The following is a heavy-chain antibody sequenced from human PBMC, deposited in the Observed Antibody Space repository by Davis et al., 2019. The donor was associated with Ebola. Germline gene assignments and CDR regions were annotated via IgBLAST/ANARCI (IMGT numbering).Heavy chain of an antibody. Sequence: GESLKISCTASGFAFSTRAMSWVRQAPGKGLEWVSGMSGSGGTTYYADSVKGRFTVSRDNFHNTIYLHMSSLRAEDTAVYYCAKDREEFPESFDVWGQGTLVTVSS. V-gene: IGHV3-23*01. D-gene: IGHD2-21*01. CDR2: MSGSGGTT. CDR3: AKDREEFPESFDV. CDR1: GFAFSTRA. J-gene: IGHJ4*02.